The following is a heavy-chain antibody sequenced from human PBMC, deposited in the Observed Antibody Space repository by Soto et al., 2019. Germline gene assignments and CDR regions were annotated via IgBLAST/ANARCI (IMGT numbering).Heavy chain of an antibody. V-gene: IGHV4-59*01. CDR3: ARDLGSAVFEI. CDR1: GGSISSYY. J-gene: IGHJ3*02. Sequence: SETLSLTCTVSGGSISSYYWSWIRQPPGKGLEYIGYIYYSGSTNYNPSLKSRVTISVDTSKNQFSLKLSSVTAADTAVYYCARDLGSAVFEIWVQGTMVPVSS. CDR2: IYYSGST. D-gene: IGHD1-26*01.